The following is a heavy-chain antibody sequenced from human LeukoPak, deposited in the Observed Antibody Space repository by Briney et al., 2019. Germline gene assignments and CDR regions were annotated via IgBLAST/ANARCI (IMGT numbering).Heavy chain of an antibody. Sequence: GGSLRPSCAASGLTISSDVMSWVRQAPGKGLEWVANIKQDGSEKYYVDSVKGRFTISRDNAKNSLYLQMNSLRAEDTAVYYCARDAGGYDFWSGYLNYYYYMDVWGKGTTVTVSS. J-gene: IGHJ6*03. D-gene: IGHD3-3*01. V-gene: IGHV3-7*01. CDR1: GLTISSDV. CDR3: ARDAGGYDFWSGYLNYYYYMDV. CDR2: IKQDGSEK.